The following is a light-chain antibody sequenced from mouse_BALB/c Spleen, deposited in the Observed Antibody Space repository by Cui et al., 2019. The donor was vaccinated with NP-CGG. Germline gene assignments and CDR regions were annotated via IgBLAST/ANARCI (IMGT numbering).Light chain of an antibody. J-gene: IGLJ1*01. CDR2: GTN. CDR1: TGAVITSHY. CDR3: ALWYSNHWV. V-gene: IGLV1*01. Sequence: HAVVTQESALTTSPGETVTLTCRSSTGAVITSHYANWVQEKPDHLFTGLIGGTNNRAPGVPARFSGSLIGDKAALTITGTQTEDEAIYFCALWYSNHWVFGGGTKLTVL.